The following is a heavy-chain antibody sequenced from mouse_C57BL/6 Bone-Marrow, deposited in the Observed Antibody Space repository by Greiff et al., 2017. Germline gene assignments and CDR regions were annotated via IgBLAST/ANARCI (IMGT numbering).Heavy chain of an antibody. CDR1: GFTFSDYY. CDR3: AREGDDYEGFAY. V-gene: IGHV5-16*01. CDR2: INYYGSST. J-gene: IGHJ3*01. D-gene: IGHD2-4*01. Sequence: DVKLVESEGGLVQPGSSLKLSCTASGFTFSDYYMAWVRQVPEKGLEWVANINYYGSSTYYLDSLKSRFIISRDKAKNILYLQMSSLKSEDTATYYCAREGDDYEGFAYWGQGTLVTVSA.